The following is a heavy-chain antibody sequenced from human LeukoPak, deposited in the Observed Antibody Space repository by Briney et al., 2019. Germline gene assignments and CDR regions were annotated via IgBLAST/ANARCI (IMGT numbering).Heavy chain of an antibody. CDR2: IKQDGSEK. V-gene: IGHV3-7*01. J-gene: IGHJ4*02. Sequence: PGGSLRLSCAASGFTFSSYWMTWVRRAPGKGLEWVANIKQDGSEKYYVDSVKGRFTISRDNAKNSLYLQLNSLRAEDTAVYYCARLSSSVVDYWGQGTLVTVSS. CDR3: ARLSSSVVDY. D-gene: IGHD2/OR15-2a*01. CDR1: GFTFSSYW.